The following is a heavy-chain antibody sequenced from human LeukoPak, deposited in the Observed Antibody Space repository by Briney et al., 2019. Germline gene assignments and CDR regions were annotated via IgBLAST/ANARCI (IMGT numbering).Heavy chain of an antibody. V-gene: IGHV3-74*01. CDR1: GFTLSSYW. Sequence: GGSLRLSCAASGFTLSSYWMQWVRQAPGKGLVWVSRIKGDGSSTSYADSVKGRFTGSRDNAKNTLYLQMNSLRAEDTAVYFCARGSGDGCNWLFDSWGQGTLVTVSS. CDR2: IKGDGSST. J-gene: IGHJ5*01. D-gene: IGHD5-24*01. CDR3: ARGSGDGCNWLFDS.